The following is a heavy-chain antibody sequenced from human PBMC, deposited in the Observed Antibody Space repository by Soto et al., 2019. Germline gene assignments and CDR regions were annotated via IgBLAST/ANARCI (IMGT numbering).Heavy chain of an antibody. CDR1: GFSVGDYA. V-gene: IGHV3-49*04. Sequence: PGGSLRLSCMASGFSVGDYALSWVRQAPGKGLEWVAFIRSNPYGGTAEYAASAKGRFTISRDDSKSVAYLQMNSLKAEDTAVYYCSRVAYSNYGMDVWGQGTTVTVSS. CDR2: IRSNPYGGTA. J-gene: IGHJ6*02. D-gene: IGHD1-26*01. CDR3: SRVAYSNYGMDV.